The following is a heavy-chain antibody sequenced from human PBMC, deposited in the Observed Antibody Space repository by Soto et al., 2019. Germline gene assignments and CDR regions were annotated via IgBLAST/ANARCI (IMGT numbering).Heavy chain of an antibody. CDR1: GGTFSSYA. Sequence: GASVKVSCKASGGTFSSYAIIWVRQAPGQGLEWMGGIIPIFGTANYAQKFQGRVTITADESTSTAYMELSSLRSEDTAVYYCARDPTKYSSGWYFDYWGQGTLVTVSS. D-gene: IGHD6-19*01. V-gene: IGHV1-69*13. CDR2: IIPIFGTA. CDR3: ARDPTKYSSGWYFDY. J-gene: IGHJ4*02.